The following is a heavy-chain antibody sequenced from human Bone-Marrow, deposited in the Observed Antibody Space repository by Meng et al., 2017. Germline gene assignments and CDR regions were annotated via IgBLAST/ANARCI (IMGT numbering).Heavy chain of an antibody. D-gene: IGHD6-19*01. CDR1: GGPISSYY. CDR3: ARAGGVAVAGIFLGFDP. CDR2: IYTSGST. Sequence: QGQLRESGPGLVKPSETLSLPCTVSGGPISSYYWSWIRQPAGKGLEWIGRIYTSGSTNYNPSLKSRVTMSVDTSKNQFSLKLSSVTAADTAVYYCARAGGVAVAGIFLGFDPWGQGTLVTVSS. V-gene: IGHV4-4*07. J-gene: IGHJ5*02.